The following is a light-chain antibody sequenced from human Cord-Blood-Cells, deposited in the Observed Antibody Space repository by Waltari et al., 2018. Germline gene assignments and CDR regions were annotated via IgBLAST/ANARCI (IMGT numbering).Light chain of an antibody. Sequence: QSALTQPASVSGSPGQSITIHCTGTRSDVGCYNLISWYQQHPGKAPKPMIYEGSKRPSGVSNRFSGSKSGNTASLTISGLQAEDEADYYCCSYAGSSTLVFGGGTKLTVL. CDR2: EGS. CDR3: CSYAGSSTLV. CDR1: RSDVGCYNL. J-gene: IGLJ3*02. V-gene: IGLV2-23*01.